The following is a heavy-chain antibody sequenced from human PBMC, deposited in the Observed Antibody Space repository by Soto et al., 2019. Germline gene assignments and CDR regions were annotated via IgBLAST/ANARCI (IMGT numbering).Heavy chain of an antibody. CDR2: IYYSGST. Sequence: QVQLQESGPGLVKPSQTLSLTCTVSGGSITSGGYCWTWIRQHPVKGLEWMGHIYYSGSTSYNPSLNSRVTISIDTFQNPLSMKLTSVTAADTAVYSCARDRYYFGPGHPPLLSRWGQGTLVTVSS. V-gene: IGHV4-31*03. J-gene: IGHJ4*02. CDR1: GGSITSGGYC. D-gene: IGHD3-10*01. CDR3: ARDRYYFGPGHPPLLSR.